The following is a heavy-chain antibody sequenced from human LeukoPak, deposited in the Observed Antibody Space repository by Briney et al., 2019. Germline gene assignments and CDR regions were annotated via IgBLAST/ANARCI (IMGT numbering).Heavy chain of an antibody. J-gene: IGHJ3*02. V-gene: IGHV3-9*01. Sequence: GGSLRLSCAASGFTFDDYAMHWVRQAPGKGLEWVSGISWNSGSIGYADSVKGRFTISRDNAKNSLYLQMNSLRAEDTALYYCAKDRRDDSPGWFGEFIAFDIWGQRTMVTVSS. CDR3: AKDRRDDSPGWFGEFIAFDI. CDR1: GFTFDDYA. CDR2: ISWNSGSI. D-gene: IGHD3-10*01.